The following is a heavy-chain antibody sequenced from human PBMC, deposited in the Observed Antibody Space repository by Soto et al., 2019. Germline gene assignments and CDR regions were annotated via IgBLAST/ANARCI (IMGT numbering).Heavy chain of an antibody. CDR1: GFTFSSYS. Sequence: EVQLVESGGGLVQPGGSLRLSCAASGFTFSSYSMNWVRQAPGKGLEWVSYISSSSSTIYYADSVKGRFTISRDNAKNSLYLKMTSLRAEDTAVYYCARDKGRSPLDYWGQGTLVTVSS. J-gene: IGHJ4*02. CDR2: ISSSSSTI. CDR3: ARDKGRSPLDY. V-gene: IGHV3-48*01. D-gene: IGHD2-15*01.